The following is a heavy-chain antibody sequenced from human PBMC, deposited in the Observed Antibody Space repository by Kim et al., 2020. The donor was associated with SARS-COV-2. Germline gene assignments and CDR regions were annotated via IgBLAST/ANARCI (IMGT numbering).Heavy chain of an antibody. D-gene: IGHD6-19*01. CDR1: GFTFSSYA. Sequence: GGSLRLSCAASGFTFSSYAMHWVRQAPGKGLEWVAVISYDGSNKYYADSVKGRFTISRDNSKNTLYLQMNSLRAEDTAVYYCARGMLWYSSGWYPGNAFDVWGQGTMVTVSS. J-gene: IGHJ3*01. CDR3: ARGMLWYSSGWYPGNAFDV. CDR2: ISYDGSNK. V-gene: IGHV3-30*04.